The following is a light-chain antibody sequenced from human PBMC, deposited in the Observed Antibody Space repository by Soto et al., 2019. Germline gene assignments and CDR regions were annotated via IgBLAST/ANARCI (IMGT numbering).Light chain of an antibody. CDR2: DAS. Sequence: EVVLTQSPATLSLSPGEKAILSCRASQDINTYLGWYQQKPGQPPRLLIYDASNRASGIPARFSGSGSGTDFTLTIDTLESEDFASYYCQHRYNWPLTFGAGTKVEIK. CDR3: QHRYNWPLT. V-gene: IGKV3-11*01. CDR1: QDINTY. J-gene: IGKJ4*01.